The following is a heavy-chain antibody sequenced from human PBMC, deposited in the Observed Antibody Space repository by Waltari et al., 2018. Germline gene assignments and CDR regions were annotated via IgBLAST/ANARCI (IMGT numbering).Heavy chain of an antibody. CDR1: GFTFGDYA. Sequence: EVQLVESGGDLVQPGRSLRLSCAASGFTFGDYAMHWVRQAPGKGLGWVSGITWNRDNVDYADSVKGRFTVGRDNAKNSLYLRMNSLRTEDMALYYCAKGWSGTALGDAIDIWGQGTMVTVSS. V-gene: IGHV3-9*03. J-gene: IGHJ3*02. CDR3: AKGWSGTALGDAIDI. D-gene: IGHD3-10*02. CDR2: ITWNRDNV.